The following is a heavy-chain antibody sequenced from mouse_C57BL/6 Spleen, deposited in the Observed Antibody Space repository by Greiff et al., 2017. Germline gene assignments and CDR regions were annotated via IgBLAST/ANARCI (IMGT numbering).Heavy chain of an antibody. CDR2: IRNKPNGYTT. Sequence: EVKLMESGGGLVQPGGSLSLSCAASGFTFTAYYMSWVRQPPGKVLEWFGFIRNKPNGYTTEYSVSVKGRFTISRDNSQSILYLQMNALRAEDSATYYCARYGGGTGTDYWGQGTTLTVSS. D-gene: IGHD4-1*01. CDR3: ARYGGGTGTDY. CDR1: GFTFTAYY. V-gene: IGHV7-3*01. J-gene: IGHJ2*01.